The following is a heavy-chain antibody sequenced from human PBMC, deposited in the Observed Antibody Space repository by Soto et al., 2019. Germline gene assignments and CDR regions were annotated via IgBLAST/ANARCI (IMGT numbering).Heavy chain of an antibody. D-gene: IGHD3-10*01. J-gene: IGHJ4*02. CDR1: GYTFTNYG. V-gene: IGHV1-18*01. CDR2: ISAYNGDT. Sequence: QIQLVQSGPEVKNPGASVKVSCKTSGYTFTNYGFIWVRQAPRQGLELMGWISAYNGDTKVPQKFQGRLTLTTDTSTSTASMELRSLRSDDTAVYYCARVPSYPPGDYWGQGTLVTVSS. CDR3: ARVPSYPPGDY.